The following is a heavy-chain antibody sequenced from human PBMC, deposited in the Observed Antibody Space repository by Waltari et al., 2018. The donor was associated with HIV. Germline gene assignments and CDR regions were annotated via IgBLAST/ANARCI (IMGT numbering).Heavy chain of an antibody. CDR2: IRSKTYGGTT. CDR3: STSRAWGTTPFYFDY. Sequence: KLVESGGGLVQPGRSLRLSCTASGFTFGDYAMSWVRQAPGKGLEWVGFIRSKTYGGTTEYAASVKGRFTISRDDSKSIAYLQMYSLKSEDTAVYYCSTSRAWGTTPFYFDYWGQGTLVTVSS. V-gene: IGHV3-49*04. CDR1: GFTFGDYA. D-gene: IGHD1-7*01. J-gene: IGHJ4*02.